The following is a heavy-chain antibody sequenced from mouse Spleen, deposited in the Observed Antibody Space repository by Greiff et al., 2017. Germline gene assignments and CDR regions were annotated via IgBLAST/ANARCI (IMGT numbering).Heavy chain of an antibody. J-gene: IGHJ1*01. Sequence: VKLMESGPELVKPGASVKMSCKASGYTFTSYYIHWVKQRPGQGLEWIGWIYPGDGSTKYNEKFKGKTTLTADKSSSTAYMLLSSLTSEDSAIYFCARSGNYYWYFDVWGAGTTVTVSS. D-gene: IGHD2-1*01. CDR2: IYPGDGST. CDR1: GYTFTSYY. CDR3: ARSGNYYWYFDV. V-gene: IGHV1S56*01.